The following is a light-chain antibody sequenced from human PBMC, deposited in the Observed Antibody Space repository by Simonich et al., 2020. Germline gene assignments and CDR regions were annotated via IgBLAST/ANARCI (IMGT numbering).Light chain of an antibody. J-gene: IGKJ2*01. Sequence: DIVMTQSPDSLAVSLGERATINCKSSQSVLSSSNNKNYLAWYQQKPGQPPKLLIYWAYTRESGVPDRFSGSGSGTDFTLTISSLQAEDVAVYYCQQYYSTPYTFGQGTKLEIK. CDR2: WAY. CDR1: QSVLSSSNNKNY. CDR3: QQYYSTPYT. V-gene: IGKV4-1*01.